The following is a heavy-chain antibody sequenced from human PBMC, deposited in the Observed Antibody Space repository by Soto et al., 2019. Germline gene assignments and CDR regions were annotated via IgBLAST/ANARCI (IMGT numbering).Heavy chain of an antibody. CDR2: MIGLNGRT. J-gene: IGHJ4*02. Sequence: GGSLRLSCAASGFTFSDYAMIWFRQAPGKGLEWVSGMIGLNGRTYYADSVKGRFTISRDTSKNTLYLQMDNLRIEDTAVYKCAKDAVSGHGIWLAQYWGQGTLVTVSS. D-gene: IGHD3-3*02. CDR1: GFTFSDYA. V-gene: IGHV3-23*01. CDR3: AKDAVSGHGIWLAQY.